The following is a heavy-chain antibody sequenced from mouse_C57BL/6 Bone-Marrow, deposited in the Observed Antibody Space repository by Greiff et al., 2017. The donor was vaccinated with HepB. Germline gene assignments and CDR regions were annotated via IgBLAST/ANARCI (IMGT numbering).Heavy chain of an antibody. Sequence: EVQLQQSGPELVKPGASVKISCKASGYSFTGYYMNWVKHSPEKRLEWIGEINPRTGGTTYNQKFKAKSTLTVDKSSSTAYMQLKSLTSEDSAVYYAARETDSSGYDYAMGYWGQGTSVTVSS. J-gene: IGHJ4*01. CDR3: ARETDSSGYDYAMGY. CDR2: INPRTGGT. CDR1: GYSFTGYY. V-gene: IGHV1-42*01. D-gene: IGHD3-2*02.